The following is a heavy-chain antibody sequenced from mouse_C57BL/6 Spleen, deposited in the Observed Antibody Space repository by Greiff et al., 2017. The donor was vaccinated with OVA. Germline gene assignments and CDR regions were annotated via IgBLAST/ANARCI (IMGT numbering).Heavy chain of an antibody. CDR1: GFTFSDYG. CDR2: ISNLAYSI. Sequence: DVMLVESGGGLVQPGGSLKLSCAASGFTFSDYGMAWVRQAPRKGPEWVAFISNLAYSIYYADTVTGRFTISRENAKNTLYLEMSSRRSEDTAMYYCARPEGVGAMDYWGQGTSVTVAS. J-gene: IGHJ4*01. CDR3: ARPEGVGAMDY. D-gene: IGHD3-3*01. V-gene: IGHV5-15*01.